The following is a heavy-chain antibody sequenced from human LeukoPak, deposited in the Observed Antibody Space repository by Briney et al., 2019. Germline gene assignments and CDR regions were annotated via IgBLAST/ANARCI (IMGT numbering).Heavy chain of an antibody. Sequence: GGSLRLSCAASGFTFSRYSMNWVRQAPGRGLEWISSISGSSSDIFYADSMKGRFTISRDNAQNSLYLQMNSLRAEDTAVYYCARDLLVGYSYGTPLSFDYWGQGTLVTVSS. D-gene: IGHD5-18*01. J-gene: IGHJ4*02. V-gene: IGHV3-21*01. CDR3: ARDLLVGYSYGTPLSFDY. CDR1: GFTFSRYS. CDR2: ISGSSSDI.